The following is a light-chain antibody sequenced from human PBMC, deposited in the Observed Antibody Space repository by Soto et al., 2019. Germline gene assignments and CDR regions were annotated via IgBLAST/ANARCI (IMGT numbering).Light chain of an antibody. CDR1: GSDVGGYDY. CDR2: EVT. V-gene: IGLV2-14*01. CDR3: SSYTSSSTYV. Sequence: QSALTQPASVSGSPGQSITISCTGTGSDVGGYDYVSWYQHHPGKAPKVMIYEVTNRPPGVSNRFSGSKSGNTASLTISGLLAEDEADYYCSSYTSSSTYVFGTGTKV. J-gene: IGLJ1*01.